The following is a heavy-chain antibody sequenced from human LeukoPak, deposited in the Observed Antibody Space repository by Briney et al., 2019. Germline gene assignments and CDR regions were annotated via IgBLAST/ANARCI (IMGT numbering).Heavy chain of an antibody. J-gene: IGHJ4*02. Sequence: GASVKVSCKVSGYTLTELSMHWVRQAPGKGLEWIGGFDPEDGETIYAQKFQGRVTMTEDTSTDTAYMELSSLRSEDTAVYYCATGPAQRKLGLADYWGQGTLVTVSS. V-gene: IGHV1-24*01. D-gene: IGHD1-7*01. CDR2: FDPEDGET. CDR3: ATGPAQRKLGLADY. CDR1: GYTLTELS.